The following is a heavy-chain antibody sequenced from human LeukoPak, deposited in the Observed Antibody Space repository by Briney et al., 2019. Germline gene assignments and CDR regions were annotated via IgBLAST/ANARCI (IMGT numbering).Heavy chain of an antibody. J-gene: IGHJ5*02. CDR3: ARGHDNWNYDNWFDP. D-gene: IGHD1-7*01. CDR1: GFTFSSYW. Sequence: PGGSLRLSCAASGFTFSSYWMSWVRQAPGKGLEWVANIKQDGSEKYYVDSVKGRFTISRDNAKNSLYLQMNSLRAEDTAVYYCARGHDNWNYDNWFDPWGQGTLVTVSS. CDR2: IKQDGSEK. V-gene: IGHV3-7*01.